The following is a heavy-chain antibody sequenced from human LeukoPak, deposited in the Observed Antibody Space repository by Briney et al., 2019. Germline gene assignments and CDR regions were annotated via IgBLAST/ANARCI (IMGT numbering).Heavy chain of an antibody. Sequence: GGSLRLSCAASGFTFSSYGMHWVRQAPGKGLEWVAVISYDGSNKYYADSVKGRFTISRDNSKNTLYLQMNSLRVEDTAVYYCAKDLALRYFDWLSSDAFDIWGQGTMVTVSS. CDR2: ISYDGSNK. CDR1: GFTFSSYG. CDR3: AKDLALRYFDWLSSDAFDI. V-gene: IGHV3-30*18. J-gene: IGHJ3*02. D-gene: IGHD3-9*01.